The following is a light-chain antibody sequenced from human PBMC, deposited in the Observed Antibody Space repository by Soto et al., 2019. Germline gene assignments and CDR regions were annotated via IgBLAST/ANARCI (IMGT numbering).Light chain of an antibody. CDR3: QTWGTGIHVV. CDR2: LNSDGSH. CDR1: SGHSNYV. J-gene: IGLJ2*01. V-gene: IGLV4-69*01. Sequence: QSVLTQSPSASASLRASVKLTCTLSSGHSNYVITWHQQQPEKGPRYLMKLNSDGSHSKGDGIPDRFSGSSSGAERYLTISSVQSEDEADYYCQTWGTGIHVVFGGGTKLTVL.